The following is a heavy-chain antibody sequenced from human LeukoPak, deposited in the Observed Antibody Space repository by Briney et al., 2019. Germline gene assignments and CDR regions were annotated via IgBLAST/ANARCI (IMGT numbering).Heavy chain of an antibody. CDR3: AKDLRWVGAASSFDY. J-gene: IGHJ4*02. Sequence: LPGGSLRLSCSASGFTFSSYAMSWVRQAPGKGLEWVSAISGPGTTTYYADSVKGRFTISRDESKNTLYLQMDSLRGEDAAIYHCAKDLRWVGAASSFDYWGQGTLVTVSS. CDR2: ISGPGTTT. V-gene: IGHV3-23*01. CDR1: GFTFSSYA. D-gene: IGHD2-15*01.